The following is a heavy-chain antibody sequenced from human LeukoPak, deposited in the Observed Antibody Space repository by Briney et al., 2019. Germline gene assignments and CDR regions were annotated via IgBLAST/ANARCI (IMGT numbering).Heavy chain of an antibody. CDR2: ISSSGSTI. J-gene: IGHJ4*02. D-gene: IGHD1-26*01. V-gene: IGHV3-11*01. CDR3: AKLGWELPPLFDY. CDR1: GFTFSDYY. Sequence: GGSLRLSCAASGFTFSDYYMSWIRQAPGKGLEWVSYISSSGSTIYYADSVKGRFTISRDNAKNSLYLQMNSLRAEDTAVYYCAKLGWELPPLFDYWGQGTLVTVSS.